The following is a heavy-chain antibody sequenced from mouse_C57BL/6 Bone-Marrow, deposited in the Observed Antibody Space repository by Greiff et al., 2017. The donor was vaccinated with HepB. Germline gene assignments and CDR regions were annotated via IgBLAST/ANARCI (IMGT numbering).Heavy chain of an antibody. Sequence: DVMLVESGGGLVKPGGSLKLSCAASGFTFSDYGMHWVRQAPEKGLEWVAYISSGSSTIYYADTVKGRCTISRDTAKNTLFLQMTSLRSEDTAMYYCARGPDWRYYFDYWGQGTTLTVPS. CDR2: ISSGSSTI. V-gene: IGHV5-17*01. CDR3: ARGPDWRYYFDY. CDR1: GFTFSDYG. J-gene: IGHJ2*01. D-gene: IGHD2-13*01.